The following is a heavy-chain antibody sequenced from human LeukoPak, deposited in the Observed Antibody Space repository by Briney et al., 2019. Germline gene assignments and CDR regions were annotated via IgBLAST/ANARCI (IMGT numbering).Heavy chain of an antibody. Sequence: PGGSLRLSCAASGFTFSTYWMSWVRQAPGKGLDWLATIKEDGSEKNYVGSLTGRFTISRDNAKNALYLQTNSLRLEDTAVYYCARDSSMLRGPLVIYYFDFWGQGTLVNVSS. V-gene: IGHV3-7*03. CDR3: ARDSSMLRGPLVIYYFDF. CDR2: IKEDGSEK. D-gene: IGHD3-10*01. J-gene: IGHJ4*02. CDR1: GFTFSTYW.